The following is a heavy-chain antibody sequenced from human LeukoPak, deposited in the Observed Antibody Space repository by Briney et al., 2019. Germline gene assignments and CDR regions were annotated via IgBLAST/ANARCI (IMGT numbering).Heavy chain of an antibody. V-gene: IGHV3-23*01. J-gene: IGHJ4*02. CDR3: ARRSHASPAGYSPFFDS. D-gene: IGHD6-13*01. Sequence: GGSLRLSCAGSGFPFSSYTINWVRQGPGKGMEWASTISHSGATYYADSVKGRFTISRDNSKYTVFLQMNSLRAEDTALYFCARRSHASPAGYSPFFDSWGQGTLVTVSS. CDR2: ISHSGAT. CDR1: GFPFSSYT.